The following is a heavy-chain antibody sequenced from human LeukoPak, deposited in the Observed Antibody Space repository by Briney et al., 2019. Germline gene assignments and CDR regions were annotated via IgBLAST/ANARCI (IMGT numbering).Heavy chain of an antibody. CDR2: IYYSGST. V-gene: IGHV4-61*01. D-gene: IGHD5-18*01. J-gene: IGHJ4*02. Sequence: SETLSLTCTVSGGSICSGSYYWSWIRQPPGKGLEWIGYIYYSGSTNYNPSLKSRVTISVDTSKNQFSLKLSSVTAADTAVYYCVRVGSGYSYGSGFDYWGQGTLVTVSS. CDR1: GGSICSGSYY. CDR3: VRVGSGYSYGSGFDY.